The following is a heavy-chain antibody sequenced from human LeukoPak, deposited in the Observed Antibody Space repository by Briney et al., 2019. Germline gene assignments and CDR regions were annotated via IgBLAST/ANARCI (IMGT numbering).Heavy chain of an antibody. J-gene: IGHJ4*02. CDR3: ARGNSPLQFDH. V-gene: IGHV3-21*04. D-gene: IGHD2-21*01. CDR1: GLTFSTYS. Sequence: GGTLRLLCAASGLTFSTYSMHWVPQAPGKGLEWVSSISSSDGGYIYYADSVKGRFTISRDNAKNSLYLQMNNLRAEDTAVYYCARGNSPLQFDHWCRGTLLTASS. CDR2: ISSSDGGYI.